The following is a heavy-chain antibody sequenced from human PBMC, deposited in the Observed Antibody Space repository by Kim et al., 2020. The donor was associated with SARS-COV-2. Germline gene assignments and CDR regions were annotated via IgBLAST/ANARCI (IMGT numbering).Heavy chain of an antibody. J-gene: IGHJ5*02. CDR3: AIRPPHIVVAPFDP. Sequence: AQKFQGRVTITADESTSTAYMELSSLRSEDTAVYYCAIRPPHIVVAPFDPWGQGTLVTVSS. D-gene: IGHD2-21*01. V-gene: IGHV1-69*01.